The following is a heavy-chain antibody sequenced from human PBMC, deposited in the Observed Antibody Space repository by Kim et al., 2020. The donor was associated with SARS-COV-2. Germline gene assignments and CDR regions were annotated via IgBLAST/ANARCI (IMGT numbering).Heavy chain of an antibody. CDR1: GFTFSSYA. CDR2: ISSNGGST. V-gene: IGHV3-64*01. CDR3: ARAPRYCSSTSCPKTYYFDY. D-gene: IGHD2-2*01. Sequence: GGSLRLSCAASGFTFSSYAMHWVRQAPGKGLEYVAAISSNGGSTYYANSVKGRFTISRDNSKNTLYLQMGSLRAEDMAVYYCARAPRYCSSTSCPKTYYFDYWGQGNLVTVSS. J-gene: IGHJ4*02.